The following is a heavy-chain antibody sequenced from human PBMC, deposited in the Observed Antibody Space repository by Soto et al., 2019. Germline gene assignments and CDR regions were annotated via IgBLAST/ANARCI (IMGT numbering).Heavy chain of an antibody. CDR3: STRMVVVVAAPQDGYFDL. J-gene: IGHJ2*01. CDR2: IKSKTDGGTT. V-gene: IGHV3-15*01. Sequence: EVQLVESGGGLVKPGGSLRLSCAASGFTFSNAWMSWVRQAPGKGLEWVGRIKSKTDGGTTDYAAPVKGRFTISRDDSKNTQYLQMNSLKTEDTVVYYCSTRMVVVVAAPQDGYFDLWGRGTLVTVSS. CDR1: GFTFSNAW. D-gene: IGHD2-15*01.